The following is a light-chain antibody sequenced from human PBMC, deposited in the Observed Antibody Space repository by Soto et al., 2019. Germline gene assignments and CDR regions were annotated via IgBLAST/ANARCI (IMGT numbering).Light chain of an antibody. V-gene: IGKV3-20*01. CDR2: GTS. CDR1: QSLRSSS. CDR3: QQYGSSPQT. Sequence: EVVLTQSPGTLSLSSGERATLSCRASQSLRSSSLAWYQQKPGQAPRLLIYGTSSGATGIPDRFSGSGSGADFTLTISRLEPEDFAVYYCQQYGSSPQTFGQGTKVDIK. J-gene: IGKJ1*01.